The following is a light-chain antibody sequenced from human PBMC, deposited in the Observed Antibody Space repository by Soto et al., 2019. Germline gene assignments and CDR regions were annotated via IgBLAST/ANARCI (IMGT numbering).Light chain of an antibody. Sequence: EIVLTQSPGTLSLSPGERATLSCRASQSVRSTYLAWYQQKPGQAPRVLIYGASSRATGIPDRFSGSGSGTDFTLTISRRETEDFAVYYCQQYGSSPRTFGQGTTVQIK. V-gene: IGKV3-20*01. CDR2: GAS. CDR1: QSVRSTY. CDR3: QQYGSSPRT. J-gene: IGKJ1*01.